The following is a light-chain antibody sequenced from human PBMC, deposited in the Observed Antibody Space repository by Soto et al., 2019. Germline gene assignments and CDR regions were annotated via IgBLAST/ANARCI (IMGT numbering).Light chain of an antibody. J-gene: IGLJ2*01. CDR1: SGHISYA. Sequence: QPVLTQSPSASASLGASVKLTCTLSSGHISYAIAWHQQQPEKGPRYLMKLNSDGSHSKGDGIPDRFSGSSSGAERYLTISSLQSEDEADYYCQTWGTGTHVFGGGTKLTVL. V-gene: IGLV4-69*01. CDR2: LNSDGSH. CDR3: QTWGTGTHV.